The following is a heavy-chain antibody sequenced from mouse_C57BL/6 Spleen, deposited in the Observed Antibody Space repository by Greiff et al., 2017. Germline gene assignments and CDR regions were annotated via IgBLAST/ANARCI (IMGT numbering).Heavy chain of an antibody. V-gene: IGHV1-55*01. D-gene: IGHD4-1*01. CDR3: ARGTGKEDYFDY. CDR1: GYTFTSYW. CDR2: IYPGSGST. J-gene: IGHJ2*01. Sequence: QVHVKQPGAELVKPGASVKMSCKASGYTFTSYWITWVKQRPGQGLEWIGDIYPGSGSTNYNEKFKSKATLTVDTSSSTAYMQLSSLTSEDSAVYYCARGTGKEDYFDYWGQGTTLTVSS.